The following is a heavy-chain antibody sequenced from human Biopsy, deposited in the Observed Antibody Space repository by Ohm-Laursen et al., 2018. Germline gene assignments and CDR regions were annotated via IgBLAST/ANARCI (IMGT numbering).Heavy chain of an antibody. D-gene: IGHD3-16*02. J-gene: IGHJ3*01. CDR2: ISPSSGGT. CDR3: ARGIMNPIGGLVARSDVFDV. Sequence: ASVKVSCNASGYTFTDYFLHWVRQAPGQGPEWMGWISPSSGGTNYAQKFQGRVTMTRDTSATTGYMELSSLRSEGTAVYYLARGIMNPIGGLVARSDVFDVWGQGTMVTVSS. V-gene: IGHV1-2*02. CDR1: GYTFTDYF.